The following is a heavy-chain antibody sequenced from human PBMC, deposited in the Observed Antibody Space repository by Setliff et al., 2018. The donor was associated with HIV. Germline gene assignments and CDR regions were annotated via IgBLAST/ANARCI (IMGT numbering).Heavy chain of an antibody. CDR3: ARSATNYNYYYYGMDV. Sequence: PGGSLRLSCAASGFTFSSYGMHWVRQAPGKGLEWVAIIWYDGNNKYYADSVKGRFTISRDNSKKTLFLQMNSPRAEDTGVYYCARSATNYNYYYYGMDVWGQGTTVTVSS. CDR1: GFTFSSYG. CDR2: IWYDGNNK. V-gene: IGHV3-33*08. J-gene: IGHJ6*02. D-gene: IGHD4-4*01.